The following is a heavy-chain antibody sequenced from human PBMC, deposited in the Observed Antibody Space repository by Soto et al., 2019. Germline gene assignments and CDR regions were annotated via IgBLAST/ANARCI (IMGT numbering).Heavy chain of an antibody. Sequence: QVQLQQWGAGLLKPSETLSLTCAVYGGSFSGYYWSWIRQPPGKGLEWIGEINHSGSTNYNPSLKSRVTISVDTSKNQFSLKLSSVTAADTAVYYCARGGTRNQKDIVVGPAAWDFDPWGQGTLVTVSS. D-gene: IGHD2-2*01. CDR3: ARGGTRNQKDIVVGPAAWDFDP. J-gene: IGHJ5*02. CDR1: GGSFSGYY. CDR2: INHSGST. V-gene: IGHV4-34*01.